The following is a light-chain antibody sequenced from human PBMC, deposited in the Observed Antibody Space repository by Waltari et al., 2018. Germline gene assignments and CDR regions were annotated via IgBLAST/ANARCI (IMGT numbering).Light chain of an antibody. J-gene: IGKJ4*01. V-gene: IGKV1-9*01. CDR3: QQLNFYPLT. CDR2: LAS. Sequence: DLQLTQSPSFLSASVGDRVNITCRASQDLNTYLAWYQLRPGNAPKLLIFLASELQSGVPSRFSGSGSGTEFTLTISGLQPDDFATYYCQQLNFYPLTFGGGTRVEIK. CDR1: QDLNTY.